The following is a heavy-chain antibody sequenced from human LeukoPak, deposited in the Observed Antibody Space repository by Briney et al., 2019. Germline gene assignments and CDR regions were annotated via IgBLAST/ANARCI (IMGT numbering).Heavy chain of an antibody. V-gene: IGHV4-30-2*03. J-gene: IGHJ4*02. CDR2: IYYSEST. CDR3: AKQRRDGYNYFDY. Sequence: SQTLSLTCTVSGGSISSGDYYWSWIRHPPGKGLEWIGNIYYSESTYYNPSLKSRVTISVDTSKNQFSLKLSSVTAADTAVYYCAKQRRDGYNYFDYWGQGTLVTVSS. CDR1: GGSISSGDYY. D-gene: IGHD5-24*01.